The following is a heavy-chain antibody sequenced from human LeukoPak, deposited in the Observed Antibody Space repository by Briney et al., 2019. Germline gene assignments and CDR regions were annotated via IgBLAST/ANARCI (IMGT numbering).Heavy chain of an antibody. CDR3: ARGRPISNWGPLDY. Sequence: SETLSLTCTVSGYSINSGYNWGWIRQPPGKGLEWIASIYYSGNAYYNPSLKSRVTISVDTSENQLSLKLNSVTAADTAVYYCARGRPISNWGPLDYWGQGTLVTVSS. V-gene: IGHV4-38-2*02. J-gene: IGHJ4*02. CDR1: GYSINSGYN. CDR2: IYYSGNA. D-gene: IGHD7-27*01.